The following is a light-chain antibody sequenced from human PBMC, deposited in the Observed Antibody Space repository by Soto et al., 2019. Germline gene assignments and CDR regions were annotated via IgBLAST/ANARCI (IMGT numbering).Light chain of an antibody. CDR1: QSVLYSSNNKNY. V-gene: IGKV4-1*01. J-gene: IGKJ1*01. CDR3: QQYCRTPWT. CDR2: WAS. Sequence: DIVMTQSPDSLAVSLGERATINCKSSQSVLYSSNNKNYLAWYQQKPGQPPKLLIYWASTRESGVPDRFSGSGSGTDFTLTMSSPQSEYVAVYYCQQYCRTPWTFDQGTKVEIK.